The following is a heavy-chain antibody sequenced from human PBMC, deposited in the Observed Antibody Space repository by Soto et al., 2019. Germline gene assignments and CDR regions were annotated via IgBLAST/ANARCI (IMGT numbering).Heavy chain of an antibody. V-gene: IGHV3-66*01. CDR3: AREGSSGLTLVNDAFDI. Sequence: GGSLRLSCAASGFTVSSNYMSWVRQAPGKGLEWVSVIYSGGSTYYADSVKGRFTISRDNSKNTLYLQMNSLRAEDTAVYYCAREGSSGLTLVNDAFDIWGQGTMVTVSS. J-gene: IGHJ3*02. D-gene: IGHD3-22*01. CDR2: IYSGGST. CDR1: GFTVSSNY.